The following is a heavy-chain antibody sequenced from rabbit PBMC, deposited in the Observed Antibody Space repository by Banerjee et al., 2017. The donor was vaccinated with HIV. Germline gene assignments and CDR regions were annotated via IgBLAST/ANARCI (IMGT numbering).Heavy chain of an antibody. CDR2: IYAGSSGGT. V-gene: IGHV1S40*01. D-gene: IGHD8-1*01. J-gene: IGHJ6*01. CDR1: GFSFSSSYY. CDR3: AREVYAGSSYYIRYWYCGMDL. Sequence: QSLEESGGDLVKPGASLTLTCTASGFSFSSSYYMCWVRQAPGKGLEWIACIYAGSSGGTAYASWAKGRFTISKTSSTTVTLQMTSLTAADTATYFCAREVYAGSSYYIRYWYCGMDLWGPGTLVTVS.